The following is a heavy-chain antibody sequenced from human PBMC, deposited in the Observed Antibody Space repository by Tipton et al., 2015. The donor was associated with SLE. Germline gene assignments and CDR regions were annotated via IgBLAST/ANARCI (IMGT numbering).Heavy chain of an antibody. V-gene: IGHV4-59*12. CDR2: IYYSGST. CDR1: GGSISSYY. Sequence: LRLSCTVSGGSISSYYWSWIRQPPGKGLEWIGYIYYSGSTNYNPSLKSRVTISADTSKNQFSLKLSSVTAADTAVYYCARDKNYRYFDYWGQGTLVTVSS. J-gene: IGHJ4*02. CDR3: ARDKNYRYFDY. D-gene: IGHD1-7*01.